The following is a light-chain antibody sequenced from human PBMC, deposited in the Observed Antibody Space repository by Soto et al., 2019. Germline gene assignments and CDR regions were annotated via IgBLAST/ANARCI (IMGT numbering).Light chain of an antibody. J-gene: IGLJ2*01. CDR1: VLAKKY. V-gene: IGLV3-27*01. Sequence: SYELTQPSSVSVSPGQTARITCSGDVLAKKYARWFQQKPGQAPVLVIYKDSERPSGIPERFSGSSSGTTVTLTLSGAQVEDEADYYCYSAADKNVVFDGGTKLIVL. CDR2: KDS. CDR3: YSAADKNVV.